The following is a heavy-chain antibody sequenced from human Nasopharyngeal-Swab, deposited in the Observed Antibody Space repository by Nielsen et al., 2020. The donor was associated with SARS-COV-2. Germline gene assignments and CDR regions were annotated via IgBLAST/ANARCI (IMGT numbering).Heavy chain of an antibody. Sequence: WVGQAPGQGLEWMGGIIPIFGTANYAQKFQGRVTITADESTSTAYMELSSLRSEDTAVYYCARVRNFWSGYPNYYYYYYMDVWGKGTTVTVSS. CDR3: ARVRNFWSGYPNYYYYYYMDV. CDR2: IIPIFGTA. D-gene: IGHD3-3*01. J-gene: IGHJ6*03. V-gene: IGHV1-69*01.